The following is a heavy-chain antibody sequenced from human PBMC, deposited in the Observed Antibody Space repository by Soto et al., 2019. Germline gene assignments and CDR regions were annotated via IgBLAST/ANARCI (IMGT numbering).Heavy chain of an antibody. J-gene: IGHJ4*02. CDR1: GYTFTSYG. V-gene: IGHV1-18*01. CDR3: ARVPRSQKVAYYDILTGYYRLDFDY. Sequence: ASVKVSCKASGYTFTSYGISWVRQAPGQGLEWMGWISAYNGNTNYAQKLQGRVTMTTDTSTSTAYMELGSLRSDDTAVYYCARVPRSQKVAYYDILTGYYRLDFDYWGQGTLVTVSS. CDR2: ISAYNGNT. D-gene: IGHD3-9*01.